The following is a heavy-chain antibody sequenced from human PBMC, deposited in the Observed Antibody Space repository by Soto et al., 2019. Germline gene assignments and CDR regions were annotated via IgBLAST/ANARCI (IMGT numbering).Heavy chain of an antibody. CDR1: GGSISSYF. Sequence: SETLSLTCTVSGGSISSYFYIWVRQPPGKGLEWIGSVYYTGTTDYNPSLKSRVTISVGTSKTQFSLNLRSVTAADTAVYYCARDLAAVPRAFDYWGRGTLVTVS. CDR3: ARDLAAVPRAFDY. J-gene: IGHJ4*02. D-gene: IGHD6-13*01. CDR2: VYYTGTT. V-gene: IGHV4-59*01.